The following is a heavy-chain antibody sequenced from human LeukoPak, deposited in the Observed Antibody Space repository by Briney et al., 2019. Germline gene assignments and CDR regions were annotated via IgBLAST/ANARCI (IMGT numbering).Heavy chain of an antibody. CDR2: INPNSGGT. J-gene: IGHJ4*02. D-gene: IGHD3-22*01. CDR3: ARGEVTYYYDSSGPKGGFFYY. CDR1: GYTFTGYY. V-gene: IGHV1-2*04. Sequence: ASVKVSCKASGYTFTGYYMHWVRQAPGQGLEWMGWINPNSGGTNYAQKFQGWVTMTGDTSISTAYMELSRLRSDDTAVYYCARGEVTYYYDSSGPKGGFFYYWGQGTLVTVSS.